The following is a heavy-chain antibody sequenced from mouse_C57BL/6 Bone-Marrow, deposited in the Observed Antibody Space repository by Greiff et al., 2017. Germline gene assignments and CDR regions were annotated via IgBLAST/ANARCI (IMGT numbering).Heavy chain of an antibody. V-gene: IGHV1-64*01. Sequence: QVQLQQPGAELVKPGASVKLSCKASGYTFTSYWMHWVKQRPGQGLEWIGMIHPNSGSTNYNEKFKSKATLTVDKSSSTAYMQLSSLTSEDSAVYYCARYFMIYYGSSYEAMDYWGQGTSVTVSS. CDR1: GYTFTSYW. CDR3: ARYFMIYYGSSYEAMDY. CDR2: IHPNSGST. D-gene: IGHD1-1*01. J-gene: IGHJ4*01.